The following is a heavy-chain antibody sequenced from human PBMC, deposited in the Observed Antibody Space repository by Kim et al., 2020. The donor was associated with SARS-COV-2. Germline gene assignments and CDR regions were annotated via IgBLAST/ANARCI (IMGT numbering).Heavy chain of an antibody. CDR2: ITCESTGASS. D-gene: IGHD6-6*01. Sequence: GGSLRLSCTASGYNFDNFAIHWVRQAPGKGLEWVAFITCESTGASSVYAANVRGTITSDRSASKSTVHIQNYSLENADTADYSRTRLVDYSRHGDLVTDS. J-gene: IGHJ4*01. V-gene: IGHV3-49*04. CDR1: GYNFDNFA. CDR3: TRLVDY.